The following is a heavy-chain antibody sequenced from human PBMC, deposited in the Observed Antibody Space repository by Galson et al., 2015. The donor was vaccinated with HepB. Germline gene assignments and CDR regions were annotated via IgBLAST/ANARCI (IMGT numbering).Heavy chain of an antibody. CDR2: YDLEVAET. Sequence: SVKVSCKVSGNSVSKISIHWVRQGPGKGLEWMGGYDLEVAETVYAQKLQGRVTMTEDRSTDTAYMEVSSLRPEDTAVYFCVAATGVATTPVREPSGYRYYFAMDVWGQGTTVTVSS. D-gene: IGHD1-26*01. CDR1: GNSVSKIS. CDR3: VAATGVATTPVREPSGYRYYFAMDV. J-gene: IGHJ6*02. V-gene: IGHV1-24*01.